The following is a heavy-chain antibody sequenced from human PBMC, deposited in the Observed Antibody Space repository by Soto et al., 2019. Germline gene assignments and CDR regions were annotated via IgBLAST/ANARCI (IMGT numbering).Heavy chain of an antibody. J-gene: IGHJ6*02. CDR2: IYYSGST. CDR1: GGSISSGGYY. D-gene: IGHD3-16*01. CDR3: ARGGDYYYYGMDV. Sequence: SETLSLTCTVSGGSISSGGYYWSWIRQPPGKGLEWIGYIYYSGSTNYNPSLKSRVTISVDTSKNQFSLKLSSVTAADTAVYYCARGGDYYYYGMDVWGQGTTVTVSS. V-gene: IGHV4-61*08.